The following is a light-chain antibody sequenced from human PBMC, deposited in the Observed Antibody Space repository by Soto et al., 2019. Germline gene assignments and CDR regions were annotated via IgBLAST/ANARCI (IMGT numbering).Light chain of an antibody. CDR1: ISNIWAGYD. V-gene: IGLV1-40*01. J-gene: IGLJ2*01. CDR3: QSYDSSLSVV. CDR2: GNS. Sequence: QSVLSHPPSVSGAPGQRATISCTGSISNIWAGYDVHWYQQLPGTAPKLLIFGNSNRPSGVPDRFSGSKSGTSASLAITGLQAEDEADYYCQSYDSSLSVVFGGGTQLTVL.